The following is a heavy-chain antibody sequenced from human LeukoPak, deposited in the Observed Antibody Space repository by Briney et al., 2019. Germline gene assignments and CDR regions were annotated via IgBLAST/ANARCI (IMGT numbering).Heavy chain of an antibody. CDR3: AKDWLRRAVVVYIDY. Sequence: QPGRSLRLSCAASGFTFSSYAMHWVRQAPGKGLEWVAVISYDGSNKYYADSVKGRLSISRDNSKNTLYLQMNSLRAEDTAVYYCAKDWLRRAVVVYIDYWGQGTLVTVSS. CDR2: ISYDGSNK. V-gene: IGHV3-30*18. D-gene: IGHD2-15*01. J-gene: IGHJ4*02. CDR1: GFTFSSYA.